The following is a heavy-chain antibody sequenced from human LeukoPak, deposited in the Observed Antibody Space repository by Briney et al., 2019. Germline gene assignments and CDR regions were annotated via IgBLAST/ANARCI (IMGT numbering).Heavy chain of an antibody. J-gene: IGHJ5*02. CDR1: GGSISSYY. D-gene: IGHD3/OR15-3a*01. Sequence: SETLSLTCTVSGGSISSYYWSWIRQPPGKGLEWIGYIYYSGSTNYNPSLKSRVTISVDTSKNQFSLKLSSVTAADTAVYYCARGWTNANWFDPWGQGTLVTVSS. V-gene: IGHV4-59*01. CDR2: IYYSGST. CDR3: ARGWTNANWFDP.